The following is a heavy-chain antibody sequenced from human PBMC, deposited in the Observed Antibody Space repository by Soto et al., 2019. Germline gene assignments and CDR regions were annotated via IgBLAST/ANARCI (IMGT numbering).Heavy chain of an antibody. CDR2: TSYDGNNK. CDR3: ATLVEYSSSGVSRSYYYYGMDV. V-gene: IGHV3-30*03. D-gene: IGHD6-6*01. CDR1: GFTFGNYG. J-gene: IGHJ6*02. Sequence: QPGGSLRLSCTGSGFTFGNYGMHWVRQAPGKGLEWVASTSYDGNNKYYADSVKGRFSISRDNSKNTLYLQMNSLRAEDTAVYYCATLVEYSSSGVSRSYYYYGMDVWGQGTTVTVSS.